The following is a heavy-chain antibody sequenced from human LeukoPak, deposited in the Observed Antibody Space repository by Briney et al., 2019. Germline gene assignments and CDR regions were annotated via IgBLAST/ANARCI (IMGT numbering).Heavy chain of an antibody. V-gene: IGHV3-23*01. D-gene: IGHD3-9*01. J-gene: IGHJ5*02. CDR3: AKAMIVLRYFDWLPPRHDWFDP. CDR1: GFTFSSYG. Sequence: GGSLRLSCAASGFTFSSYGMSWVRQAPGKGLEWVSAISGSGGSTYYADSVKGRFTISRDNSKNTPYLQMNSLRAEDTAVYYCAKAMIVLRYFDWLPPRHDWFDPWGQGTLVAVSS. CDR2: ISGSGGST.